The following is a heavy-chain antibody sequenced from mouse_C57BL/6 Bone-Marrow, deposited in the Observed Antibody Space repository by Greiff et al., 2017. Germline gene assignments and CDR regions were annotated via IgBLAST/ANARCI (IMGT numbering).Heavy chain of an antibody. D-gene: IGHD1-1*01. CDR1: GYTFTSYW. Sequence: VQLQQPGAELVRPGTSVKLSCKASGYTFTSYWMHWVKQRPGQGLEWIGVIDPSDSYTNYNQKFKGKATLTVDTSSSTAYMQLSSLTSEDSAVYDCARHSTVVRYYAMDYWGQGTSVTVSS. V-gene: IGHV1-59*01. J-gene: IGHJ4*01. CDR2: IDPSDSYT. CDR3: ARHSTVVRYYAMDY.